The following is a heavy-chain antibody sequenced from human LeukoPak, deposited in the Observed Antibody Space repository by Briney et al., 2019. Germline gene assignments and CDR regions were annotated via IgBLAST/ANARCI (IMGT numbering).Heavy chain of an antibody. J-gene: IGHJ5*02. V-gene: IGHV3-30*02. D-gene: IGHD6-13*01. CDR3: ARGLAAARTRWFDP. Sequence: GGSLRLSCAASGFTFSSYGMHWVRQAPGKGLEWVAFIRYDGSNKYYADSVKGRFTISRDNSKNTLYLQMNSLRAEDTAVYYCARGLAAARTRWFDPWGQGTLVTVSS. CDR1: GFTFSSYG. CDR2: IRYDGSNK.